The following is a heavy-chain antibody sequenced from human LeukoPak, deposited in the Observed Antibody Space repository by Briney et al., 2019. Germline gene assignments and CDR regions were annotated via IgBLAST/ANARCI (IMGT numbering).Heavy chain of an antibody. Sequence: PGASVKVSCKASGGTFSSYAISWVRQAPGQGLEWMGGIIPIFGTANYAQKFQGRVTITADESTSTAYMELSSLRSEDTAVYYCARDSYSSGWLRHFDYWGQGTLVTVSS. CDR3: ARDSYSSGWLRHFDY. V-gene: IGHV1-69*13. D-gene: IGHD6-19*01. CDR1: GGTFSSYA. CDR2: IIPIFGTA. J-gene: IGHJ4*02.